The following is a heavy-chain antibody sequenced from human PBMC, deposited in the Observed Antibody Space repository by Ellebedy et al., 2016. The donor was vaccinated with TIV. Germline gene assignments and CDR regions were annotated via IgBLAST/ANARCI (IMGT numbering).Heavy chain of an antibody. D-gene: IGHD3-22*01. CDR3: TRKYYYASSAFYY. Sequence: MPSETLSLTCAVSGGSFSDYYWTWIRQPPGKGLEWIGDINHSGSTNYNPSFKSRVSISVDTSKNQFSLKLSSVTAADTAVYYCTRKYYYASSAFYYWGQGTLVTVSS. CDR1: GGSFSDYY. CDR2: INHSGST. J-gene: IGHJ4*02. V-gene: IGHV4-34*01.